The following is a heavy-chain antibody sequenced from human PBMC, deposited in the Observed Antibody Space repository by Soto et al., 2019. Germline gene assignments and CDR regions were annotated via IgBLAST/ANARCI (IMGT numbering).Heavy chain of an antibody. CDR2: ISSSGSFI. CDR3: AREPEGIAAALDY. V-gene: IGHV3-21*01. D-gene: IGHD6-13*01. J-gene: IGHJ4*02. Sequence: GGSLRLSCAASGFTFRTYGMNWVRRAPGGGLERVASISSSGSFIYYADSVKGRFTISRDDAEKSLYLQMNSLRAEDTALYYCAREPEGIAAALDYWGRGTLVTV. CDR1: GFTFRTYG.